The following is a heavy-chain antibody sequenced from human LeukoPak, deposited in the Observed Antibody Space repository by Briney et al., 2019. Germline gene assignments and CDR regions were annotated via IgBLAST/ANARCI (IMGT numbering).Heavy chain of an antibody. CDR1: GGSISSSSSD. J-gene: IGHJ4*02. D-gene: IGHD6-6*01. Sequence: SETLSLTRSVSGGSISSSSSDWGWLRRPPGKGLEWIATVQYSGSTNYNPSPKSRFTISVNTSKNQFSLKLSSVTAADTAVYYSARHTRGSSLDYWGQGTLVTVSS. CDR3: ARHTRGSSLDY. CDR2: VQYSGST. V-gene: IGHV4-39*01.